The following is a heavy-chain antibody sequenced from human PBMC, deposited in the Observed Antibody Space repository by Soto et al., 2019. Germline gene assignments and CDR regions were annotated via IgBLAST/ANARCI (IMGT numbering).Heavy chain of an antibody. CDR1: GFTVSNNY. V-gene: IGHV3-66*01. CDR2: IYSGGST. CDR3: AAYSHKGY. J-gene: IGHJ4*02. Sequence: EEQLVESGGDLVQPGGSLRLSCAASGFTVSNNYMSWVRQAPGKGLEWVSLIYSGGSTYYADSVKGRFTISRDSSKNTLYLKMNSLRSEDTAMYYCAAYSHKGYWGQGPLVTVSS. D-gene: IGHD3-16*01.